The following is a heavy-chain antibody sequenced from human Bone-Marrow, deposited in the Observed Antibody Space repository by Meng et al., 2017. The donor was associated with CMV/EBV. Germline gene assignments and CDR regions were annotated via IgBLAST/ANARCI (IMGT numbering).Heavy chain of an antibody. CDR1: GYSFTSYW. Sequence: RGSLRLSRKGSGYSFTSYWIGWVRQMPGKGLEWMGIIYPGDSDTRYSPSFQGQVTISADKSLSTAYLQWSSLKASDTAMYYCARRNDPSYYYGMDVWGQGTTVTVSS. D-gene: IGHD1-1*01. CDR3: ARRNDPSYYYGMDV. CDR2: IYPGDSDT. V-gene: IGHV5-51*01. J-gene: IGHJ6*02.